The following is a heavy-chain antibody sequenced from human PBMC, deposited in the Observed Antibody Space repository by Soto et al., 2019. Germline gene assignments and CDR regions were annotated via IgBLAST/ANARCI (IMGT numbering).Heavy chain of an antibody. Sequence: ASVKVSCKASGYTFTSYGISWVRQAPGQGLEWMGWISAYNGNTNYAQKLQGRVTMTTDTSTSTAYMELRSLRSDDTAVYYCARGIAAAGLRGNWFDPWGQGTLVTVSS. CDR3: ARGIAAAGLRGNWFDP. J-gene: IGHJ5*02. CDR2: ISAYNGNT. CDR1: GYTFTSYG. D-gene: IGHD6-13*01. V-gene: IGHV1-18*01.